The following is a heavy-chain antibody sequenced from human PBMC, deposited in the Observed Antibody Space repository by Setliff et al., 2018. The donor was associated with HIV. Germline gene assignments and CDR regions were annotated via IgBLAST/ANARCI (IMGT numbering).Heavy chain of an antibody. CDR1: GFAFSGHQ. CDR3: ARDWRHGYDLNFDY. J-gene: IGHJ4*02. Sequence: QPGGSLRLSCAASGFAFSGHQMSWVRQAPGKGLEWVAKIKQDGSDKYYVDSVKGRFTISRDNAKNSLYLQTNSLRAEDTAMYYCARDWRHGYDLNFDYWGQGTLVTVSS. D-gene: IGHD5-12*01. V-gene: IGHV3-7*01. CDR2: IKQDGSDK.